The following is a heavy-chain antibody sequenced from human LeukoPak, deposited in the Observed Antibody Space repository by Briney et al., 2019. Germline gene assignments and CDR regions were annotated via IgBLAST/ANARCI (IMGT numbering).Heavy chain of an antibody. CDR2: IYYSGST. CDR3: AREHGDYPDDAFDI. J-gene: IGHJ3*02. V-gene: IGHV4-59*01. CDR1: GGSISSYY. Sequence: SETLSLTCTVSGGSISSYYWSWIRQPPGEGLEWIGYIYYSGSTNYNPSLKSRVTISVDTSKNQFSLKLSSVTAADTAVYYCAREHGDYPDDAFDIWGQGTMVTVSS. D-gene: IGHD4-17*01.